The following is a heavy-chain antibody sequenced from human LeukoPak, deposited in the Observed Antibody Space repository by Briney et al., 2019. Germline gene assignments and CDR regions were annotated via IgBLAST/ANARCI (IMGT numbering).Heavy chain of an antibody. CDR3: ASYSSSSYYYGMDV. J-gene: IGHJ6*02. V-gene: IGHV3-30*04. CDR1: GFTFSSYA. CDR2: ISYDGSNK. Sequence: GGSLRLSCAASGFTFSSYAMHWVRQAPGKGLEWVAVISYDGSNKYYADSVKGRFTISRDNAKNSLYLQMNSLRAEDTAVYYCASYSSSSYYYGMDVWGQGTTVTVSS. D-gene: IGHD6-13*01.